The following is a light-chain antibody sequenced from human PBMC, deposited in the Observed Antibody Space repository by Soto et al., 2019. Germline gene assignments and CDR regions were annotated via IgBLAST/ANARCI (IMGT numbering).Light chain of an antibody. Sequence: IVLTQSPGTLSLSPGERAALSCRTNQSVSGDYLAWYQQKPGQAPRLIIYGASTRATGIPDRFSGSGSGTDFSLTISRPEPEDFPVYYCQQYGTSFWTFGQGTKVEVK. CDR2: GAS. V-gene: IGKV3-20*01. CDR1: QSVSGDY. CDR3: QQYGTSFWT. J-gene: IGKJ1*01.